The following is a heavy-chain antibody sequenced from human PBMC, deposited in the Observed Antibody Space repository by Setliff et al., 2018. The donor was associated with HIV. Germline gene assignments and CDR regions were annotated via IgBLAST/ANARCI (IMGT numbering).Heavy chain of an antibody. D-gene: IGHD6-13*01. CDR1: GFTFRSYA. V-gene: IGHV3-23*03. CDR3: AKTSSIVATGPLNYYYYMDV. CDR2: IYSGASST. J-gene: IGHJ6*03. Sequence: HPGGSLRLSCAASGFTFRSYAMSWVRQAPGKGLEWVSVIYSGASSTYYADSVKGRFTISRDNSKNTLYLQMNSLRAEDTAVYYCAKTSSIVATGPLNYYYYMDVWGKGTTVTVSS.